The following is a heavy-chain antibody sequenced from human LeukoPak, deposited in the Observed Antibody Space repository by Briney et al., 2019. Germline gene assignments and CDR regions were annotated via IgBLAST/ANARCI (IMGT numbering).Heavy chain of an antibody. CDR1: GDSISNYY. D-gene: IGHD3-9*01. Sequence: PSETLSLTCTVSGDSISNYYWSWIRQPPGKGLEWIGYITSSGSSFYNPSLKSRVTISVDTTKNQFSLKLRSVTAADTAVYYCAYYDILTGCLGFWGQGTLVTVSS. V-gene: IGHV4-59*01. CDR2: ITSSGSS. CDR3: AYYDILTGCLGF. J-gene: IGHJ4*02.